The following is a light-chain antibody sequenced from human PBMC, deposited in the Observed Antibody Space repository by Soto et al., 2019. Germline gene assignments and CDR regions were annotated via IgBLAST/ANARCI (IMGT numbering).Light chain of an antibody. Sequence: QSVLPQPPSASGTPGQRVTVSCSGSRSNIGSNTVNWYQQFPGTAPKLLIYSSNQRPSGVTDRFSGSKSGTSASLAISGLQSEDEADYYCAAWDDSLSGPVFGGGTKVTVL. V-gene: IGLV1-44*01. J-gene: IGLJ2*01. CDR1: RSNIGSNT. CDR3: AAWDDSLSGPV. CDR2: SSN.